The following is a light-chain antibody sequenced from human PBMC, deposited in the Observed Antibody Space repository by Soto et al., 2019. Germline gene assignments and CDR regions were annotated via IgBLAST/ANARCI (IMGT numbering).Light chain of an antibody. V-gene: IGKV3-15*01. CDR3: HQYNNWPRT. CDR1: QSVSSN. CDR2: GAS. Sequence: EIVMTQSPATLSVSPGERATLSCRASQSVSSNLAWYQQNPGQAPRLLIYGASTRATGIPARFSGSGSGTEFTLIISSLQSEDFAVYYCHQYNNWPRTFGQGTK. J-gene: IGKJ1*01.